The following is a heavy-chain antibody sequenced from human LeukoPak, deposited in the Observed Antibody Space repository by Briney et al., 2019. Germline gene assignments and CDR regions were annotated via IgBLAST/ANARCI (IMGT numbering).Heavy chain of an antibody. CDR1: GGSINSKNYY. D-gene: IGHD3-10*01. V-gene: IGHV4-39*07. Sequence: PSETLSLTCSVSGGSINSKNYYWGWIRQSPGKGLEWIGTVYYSGTTHYNPSLNGRVSISIDTSKNQFSLRLPSLPAADPAVYSCARPAELLWFGYSSPPLDYWGQGTLVTVSS. CDR2: VYYSGTT. CDR3: ARPAELLWFGYSSPPLDY. J-gene: IGHJ4*02.